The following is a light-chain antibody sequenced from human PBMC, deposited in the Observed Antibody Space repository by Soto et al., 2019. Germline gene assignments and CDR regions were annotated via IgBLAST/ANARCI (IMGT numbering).Light chain of an antibody. CDR2: GAS. V-gene: IGKV3-20*01. CDR3: QQYGSSGT. J-gene: IGKJ1*01. Sequence: LTQSPGPVPLSHGERATLSCRASQSVSNNYLAWSQQKPVQAPRLLIYGASNRATCIPDRFSGSGSGTDFSLTISRLEPEDFAVYYCQQYGSSGTFGQGTKVDIK. CDR1: QSVSNNY.